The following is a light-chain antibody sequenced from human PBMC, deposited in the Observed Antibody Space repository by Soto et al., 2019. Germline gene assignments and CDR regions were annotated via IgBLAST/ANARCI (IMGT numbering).Light chain of an antibody. CDR2: QVT. CDR3: ASHTTSSTWV. CDR1: SSDVGAYDF. J-gene: IGLJ3*02. Sequence: QSALTQAASASGSPGQSITISCSGTSSDVGAYDFVSWYQQHPGKAPKLIIFQVTNRPSGVSSRFSGSKSGNTASLTISGLQAEDEADYYCASHTTSSTWVFGGGTKLTVL. V-gene: IGLV2-14*01.